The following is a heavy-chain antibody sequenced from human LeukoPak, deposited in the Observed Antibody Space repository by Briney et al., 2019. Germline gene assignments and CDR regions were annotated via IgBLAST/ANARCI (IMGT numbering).Heavy chain of an antibody. CDR2: VDPEDGET. Sequence: ASVKVSCKASGYTFTCYGISWVQQAPGKGLEWMGRVDPEDGETIYAEKFQGRVTITADTSTDTAYMELSSLRSEDTAVYYCATWRRIAAHPHSWGQGTLVTVSS. CDR3: ATWRRIAAHPHS. CDR1: GYTFTCYG. D-gene: IGHD6-6*01. J-gene: IGHJ4*02. V-gene: IGHV1-69-2*01.